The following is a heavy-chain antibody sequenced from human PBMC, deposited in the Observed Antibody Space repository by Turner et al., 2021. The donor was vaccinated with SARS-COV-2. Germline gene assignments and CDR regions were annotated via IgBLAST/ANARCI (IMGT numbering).Heavy chain of an antibody. CDR3: ARRLLSPLGGMDV. V-gene: IGHV4-39*01. CDR2: VYYSGTT. D-gene: IGHD3-10*01. CDR1: DHSISSVSYY. J-gene: IGHJ6*02. Sequence: HLQLPESGPGLLKNTETLSLPCTISDHSISSVSYYWGWIRQPPGKGLEWIGNVYYSGTTYYNPSLKSRVTISVDTSKNQFSLKLTFGTAADTAVYYCARRLLSPLGGMDVWGQGTTVTVSS.